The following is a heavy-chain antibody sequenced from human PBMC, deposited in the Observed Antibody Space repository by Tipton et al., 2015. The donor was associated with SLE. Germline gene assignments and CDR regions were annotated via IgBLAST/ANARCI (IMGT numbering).Heavy chain of an antibody. V-gene: IGHV3-53*01. CDR3: AKDGDDHNRGFYQGWGFLGQ. J-gene: IGHJ4*02. CDR2: IYSGGGGTT. CDR1: GFTVSTNY. Sequence: SLRLSCAASGFTVSTNYMNWVRQAPGKGLEWVAVIYSGGGGTTYYAESVKGRFTISRDDSKNTMYLQIDSLRAEDAALYYCAKDGDDHNRGFYQGWGFLGQWGQGAPVTVSP. D-gene: IGHD3-3*01.